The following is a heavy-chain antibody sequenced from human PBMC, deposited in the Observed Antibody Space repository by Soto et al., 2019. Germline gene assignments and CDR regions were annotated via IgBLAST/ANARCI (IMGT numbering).Heavy chain of an antibody. V-gene: IGHV4-59*11. CDR1: GGSISPHY. CDR3: ARGSYYTDSSGYFLDS. J-gene: IGHJ4*02. D-gene: IGHD3-22*01. Sequence: SETLSLTCAVSGGSISPHYWSWIRQPPGKGLEWIAYIYYSGNTNYNPSLKSRVTISLGTSKNQFSLKLSSVTAADTAVYYCARGSYYTDSSGYFLDSWGQGTLVTVSS. CDR2: IYYSGNT.